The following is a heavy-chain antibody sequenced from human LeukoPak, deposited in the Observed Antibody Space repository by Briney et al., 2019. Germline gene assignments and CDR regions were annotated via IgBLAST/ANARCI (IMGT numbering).Heavy chain of an antibody. V-gene: IGHV5-51*01. Sequence: GESLKISCKGSGYSFTSYWIGWVRQMPGKRLEWMGIIYPGDSDTRYSPSFQGQVTISADKSISTDYLQWSSLKASDTAMYYCARRVGYSYGYPVYYFDYWGQGTLVTVSS. J-gene: IGHJ4*02. D-gene: IGHD5-18*01. CDR3: ARRVGYSYGYPVYYFDY. CDR1: GYSFTSYW. CDR2: IYPGDSDT.